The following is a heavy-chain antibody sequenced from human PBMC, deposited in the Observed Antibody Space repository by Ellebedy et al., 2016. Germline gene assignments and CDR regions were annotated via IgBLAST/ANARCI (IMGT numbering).Heavy chain of an antibody. Sequence: GGSLRLSXAASGFTFSNYWMSWVRQAPEKGLEWVANIKQDGSEKYYVDSVKGRFTISRDNAKNSLYLQMNSLRAEDTAVYYCVRDLGTVTYFEYWGQGTLVIVSA. CDR1: GFTFSNYW. J-gene: IGHJ4*02. CDR2: IKQDGSEK. CDR3: VRDLGTVTYFEY. D-gene: IGHD4-17*01. V-gene: IGHV3-7*01.